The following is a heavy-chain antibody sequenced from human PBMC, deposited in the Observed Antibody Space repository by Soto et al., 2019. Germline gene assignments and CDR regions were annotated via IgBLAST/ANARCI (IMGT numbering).Heavy chain of an antibody. J-gene: IGHJ6*02. Sequence: GASVKVSCKASGYTFTGYYMHWVRQAPGQGLEWMGWINPNSGGTNYAQKFQGRVTMTRDTSISTAYMELSRLRSDDTAVYYCARTTMVRGVSPCYYGMDVWGQGTTV. D-gene: IGHD3-10*01. CDR3: ARTTMVRGVSPCYYGMDV. V-gene: IGHV1-2*02. CDR1: GYTFTGYY. CDR2: INPNSGGT.